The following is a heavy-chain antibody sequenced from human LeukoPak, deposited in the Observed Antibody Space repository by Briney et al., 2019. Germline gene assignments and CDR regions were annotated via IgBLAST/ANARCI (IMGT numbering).Heavy chain of an antibody. CDR3: ARSPDGFDY. D-gene: IGHD4-17*01. CDR2: IKQDGGEI. Sequence: GGSLRLSCATSGLTFSNAWMSWVRQAPGKGLEWVAYIKQDGGEIFYVDSVKGRFTISRDNAKNSLYLQMNSLRAEDTAVYYCARSPDGFDYWGQGTLVTVSS. V-gene: IGHV3-7*01. CDR1: GLTFSNAW. J-gene: IGHJ4*02.